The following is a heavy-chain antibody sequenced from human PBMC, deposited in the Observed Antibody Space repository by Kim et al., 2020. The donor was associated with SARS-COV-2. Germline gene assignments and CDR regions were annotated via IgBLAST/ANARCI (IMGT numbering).Heavy chain of an antibody. V-gene: IGHV4-59*01. D-gene: IGHD6-19*01. CDR3: ARVLEGYSSGWYEDY. J-gene: IGHJ4*02. Sequence: PAHQSRVTISVDTSKNQFSQKLSSVTAADTAVYYCARVLEGYSSGWYEDYWGQGTLVTVSS.